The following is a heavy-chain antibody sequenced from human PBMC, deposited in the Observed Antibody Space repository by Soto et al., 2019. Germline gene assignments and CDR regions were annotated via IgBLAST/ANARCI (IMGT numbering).Heavy chain of an antibody. D-gene: IGHD3-10*01. CDR2: IFPGDSDI. J-gene: IGHJ6*02. CDR1: GYSFINYW. Sequence: PGESLKISCKASGYSFINYWIAWVRQMPGKGLEWMATIFPGDSDIRYSPSFQGLVTISVDKSISNAYLQWSSLKTSDTAMYYCARGSYGSGTSYYFYAMDVWGQGTSVTVSS. CDR3: ARGSYGSGTSYYFYAMDV. V-gene: IGHV5-51*01.